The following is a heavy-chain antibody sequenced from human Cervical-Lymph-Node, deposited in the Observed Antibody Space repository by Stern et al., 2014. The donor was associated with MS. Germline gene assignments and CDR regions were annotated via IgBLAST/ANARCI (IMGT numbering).Heavy chain of an antibody. D-gene: IGHD6-6*01. J-gene: IGHJ3*02. V-gene: IGHV4-4*02. CDR1: GGSISSSNW. CDR3: AREGYSSSYDAFDI. CDR2: IYHSGST. Sequence: QLQLQESGPGLVKPSGTLSLTCAVSGGSISSSNWWSWVRQPPGKGLEWIGGIYHSGSTNYNPSLKSRVTISVDKSKTQFSLKLSSVTAADTAVYYCAREGYSSSYDAFDIWGQGTMVTVSS.